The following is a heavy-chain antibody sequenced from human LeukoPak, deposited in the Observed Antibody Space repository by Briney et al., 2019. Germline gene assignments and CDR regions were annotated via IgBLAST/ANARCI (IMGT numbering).Heavy chain of an antibody. CDR3: ARDAYGGNSEGY. CDR1: GFIFSSYS. J-gene: IGHJ4*02. D-gene: IGHD4-23*01. Sequence: GGSLRLSCAASGFIFSSYSMNWVRQAPGKGLEWISYISSSDRTTDLADSVKGRFTISRDNSKNTLYLQMNSLRAEDTAVYYCARDAYGGNSEGYWGQGTLVTVSS. V-gene: IGHV3-48*01. CDR2: ISSSDRTT.